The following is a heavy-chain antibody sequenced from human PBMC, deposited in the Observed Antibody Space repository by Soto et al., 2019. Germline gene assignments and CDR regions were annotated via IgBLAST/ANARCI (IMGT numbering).Heavy chain of an antibody. CDR2: IDPSDSYT. J-gene: IGHJ5*02. V-gene: IGHV5-10-1*01. CDR3: ARGFTGSAGRFDP. Sequence: GESLKISCKGSGYSFTSYWISWVRQMPGKGLEWMGRIDPSDSYTNYSPSFQGLVTISADTSLNTAYLQWDSLRASDTAIYYCARGFTGSAGRFDPWGQGTVVTVSS. D-gene: IGHD2-8*02. CDR1: GYSFTSYW.